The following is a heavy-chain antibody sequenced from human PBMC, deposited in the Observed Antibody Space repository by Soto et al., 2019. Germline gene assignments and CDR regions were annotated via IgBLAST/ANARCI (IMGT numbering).Heavy chain of an antibody. CDR3: AKLGSLDYYDSSGYYGGYFDY. D-gene: IGHD3-22*01. CDR1: GFTFSSYA. V-gene: IGHV3-23*01. Sequence: GGSLRLSCAASGFTFSSYAMSWVRQAPGKGLEWVSAISGSGGSTYYADSVKGRFTISRDNSKNTLYLQMNSLRAEDTAVYYCAKLGSLDYYDSSGYYGGYFDYCGQGTLVTVSS. CDR2: ISGSGGST. J-gene: IGHJ4*02.